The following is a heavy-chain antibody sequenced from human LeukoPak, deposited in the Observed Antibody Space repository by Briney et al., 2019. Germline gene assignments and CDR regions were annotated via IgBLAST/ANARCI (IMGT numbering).Heavy chain of an antibody. Sequence: TGGSLRLSCAASGFTFSSYGMSWVRQAPGKGLEWVSAISGSGGSTYYADSVKGRFTISRDNSKNTLYLQMNSLRAEDTAVYYCAKSLILHSNYFDYWGQGTLVTVSS. CDR1: GFTFSSYG. J-gene: IGHJ4*02. V-gene: IGHV3-23*01. CDR2: ISGSGGST. CDR3: AKSLILHSNYFDY. D-gene: IGHD4-11*01.